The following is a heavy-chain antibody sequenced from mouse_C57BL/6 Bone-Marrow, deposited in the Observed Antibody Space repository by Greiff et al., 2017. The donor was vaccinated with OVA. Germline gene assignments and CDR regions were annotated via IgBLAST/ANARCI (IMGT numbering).Heavy chain of an antibody. V-gene: IGHV5-9-1*02. D-gene: IGHD2-1*01. CDR2: ISSGGDYI. CDR3: TRLLDAMDY. Sequence: EVMLVESGEGLVKPGGSLKLSCAASGFTFSSYAMSWVRQTPEKSLEWVAYISSGGDYIYYADTVKGRFTISRDNARNTLYLQMSSLKSENTAMYYCTRLLDAMDYWGQGTAVTVSS. J-gene: IGHJ4*01. CDR1: GFTFSSYA.